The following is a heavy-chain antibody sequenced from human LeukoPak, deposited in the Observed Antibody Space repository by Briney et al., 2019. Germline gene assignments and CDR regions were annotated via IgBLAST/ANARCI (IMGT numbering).Heavy chain of an antibody. CDR3: AREDGVASGRYAFDI. J-gene: IGHJ3*02. Sequence: ASVKVSCKASGYTFTSCGISWVRQAPGQGLEWMGWISAYNGNTNYAQKLQGRVTMTTDTSTSTAYMELRSLRSDDTAVYYCAREDGVASGRYAFDIWGQGTMVTVSS. D-gene: IGHD2-15*01. CDR2: ISAYNGNT. CDR1: GYTFTSCG. V-gene: IGHV1-18*01.